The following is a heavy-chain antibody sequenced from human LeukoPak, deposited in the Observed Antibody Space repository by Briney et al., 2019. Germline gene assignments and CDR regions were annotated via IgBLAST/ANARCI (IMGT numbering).Heavy chain of an antibody. CDR2: IYYSGST. D-gene: IGHD1-26*01. V-gene: IGHV4-39*01. Sequence: SETLSLTCTVSGDSISSSSSYWGWIRQPPGKGLEWIGSIYYSGSTYYNTSLKSRVTISVDTSKNQFSLQLNSVTPEDTAVYYCARGPLGATAEIFDYWGQGTLVTVSS. J-gene: IGHJ4*02. CDR3: ARGPLGATAEIFDY. CDR1: GDSISSSSSY.